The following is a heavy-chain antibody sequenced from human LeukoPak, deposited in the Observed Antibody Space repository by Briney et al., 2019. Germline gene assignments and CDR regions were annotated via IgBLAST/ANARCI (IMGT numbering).Heavy chain of an antibody. D-gene: IGHD3-10*01. CDR2: LHYSGIT. J-gene: IGHJ4*02. CDR1: GGSITSYY. CDR3: ANCYGSGSRFDF. V-gene: IGHV4-59*01. Sequence: SETLSLTCTVSGGSITSYYWSWIRQPPGKGLEWIGHLHYSGITNYKPSLKSRVTISLDTPKNQFSLKLSSVTAADTAVYYCANCYGSGSRFDFWGQGTLVSVSS.